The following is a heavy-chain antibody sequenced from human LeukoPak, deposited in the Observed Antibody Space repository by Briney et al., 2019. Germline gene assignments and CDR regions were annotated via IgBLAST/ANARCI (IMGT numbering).Heavy chain of an antibody. J-gene: IGHJ5*02. CDR1: GFTFSSYG. V-gene: IGHV3-30*03. CDR2: ISYDGSNK. D-gene: IGHD6-19*01. Sequence: GGSLRLSCAASGFTFSSYGMHWVRQAPGKGLEWVAVISYDGSNKYYADSVKGRFTISRDNSKNTLYLQMNSLRAEDTAVYYCARELRIYSSGPYNWFDPWGQGTLVTVSS. CDR3: ARELRIYSSGPYNWFDP.